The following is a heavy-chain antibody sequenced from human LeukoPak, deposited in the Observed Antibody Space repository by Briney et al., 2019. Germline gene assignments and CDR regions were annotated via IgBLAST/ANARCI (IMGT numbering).Heavy chain of an antibody. Sequence: ASVKVSCKASGGTFSSYAISWVRQAPGQGLEWMGGIIPIFGTANYARKFQGRVTITADESTSTAYMELSSLRSEDTAVYYCARVGPDSYYYYYYMDVWGKGTTVTVSS. D-gene: IGHD1-26*01. J-gene: IGHJ6*03. V-gene: IGHV1-69*13. CDR1: GGTFSSYA. CDR3: ARVGPDSYYYYYYMDV. CDR2: IIPIFGTA.